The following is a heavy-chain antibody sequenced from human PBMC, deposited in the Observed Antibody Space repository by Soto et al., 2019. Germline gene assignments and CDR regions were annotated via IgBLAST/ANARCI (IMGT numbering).Heavy chain of an antibody. Sequence: QVQLQESGPGLVKPSQTLSLTCTVSGGSISSGGYYWSWIRQHPGKGLEWIGYIYYSGSTYYNPSLKSRVTMSVDTSKNQFSLKLSSVTAADTAVYYCARGGVEDYYYGMDVWGQGTTVTVSS. CDR1: GGSISSGGYY. CDR2: IYYSGST. J-gene: IGHJ6*02. CDR3: ARGGVEDYYYGMDV. D-gene: IGHD3-3*01. V-gene: IGHV4-31*03.